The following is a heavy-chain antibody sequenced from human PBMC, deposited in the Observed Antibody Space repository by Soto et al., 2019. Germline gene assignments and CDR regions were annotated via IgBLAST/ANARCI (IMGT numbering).Heavy chain of an antibody. J-gene: IGHJ4*02. D-gene: IGHD6-19*01. CDR2: ISSSSTI. Sequence: EVQLVESGGDLVQPGGSLRLSCAASGFTFSTYSMNWVRQAPGRGLEWVSSISSSSTIYYADSVKGRFTISRDNVQNSLYLQMYSLRAEDTAVYYCPRERGSGWTFDYWGQGTMVTVSS. V-gene: IGHV3-48*01. CDR3: PRERGSGWTFDY. CDR1: GFTFSTYS.